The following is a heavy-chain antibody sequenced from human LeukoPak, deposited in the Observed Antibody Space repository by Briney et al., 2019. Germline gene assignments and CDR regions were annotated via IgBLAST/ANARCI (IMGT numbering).Heavy chain of an antibody. CDR1: GGSISSSSYY. J-gene: IGHJ4*02. V-gene: IGHV4-39*01. Sequence: SETLSLTCTVSGGSISSSSYYWGWIRQPPGKGREWIGSIYYSGSTYYNPSLKSRVTISVDTSKNQFSLKLSSVTAADTAVYYCARVRGTLSDWGQGTLVTVSS. CDR2: IYYSGST. D-gene: IGHD1-26*01. CDR3: ARVRGTLSD.